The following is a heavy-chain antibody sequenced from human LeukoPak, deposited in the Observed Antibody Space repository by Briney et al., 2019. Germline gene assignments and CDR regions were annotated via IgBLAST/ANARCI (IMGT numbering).Heavy chain of an antibody. V-gene: IGHV1-69*04. Sequence: SVKVSCKASGGTFSSYAIIWVRQAPGQGLEWMGRIIPILGIANYAQKFQGRVTITADKSTSTAYMELSSLRSEDTAVYYCARAELRFTMYYFDYWGQGTLVTVSS. D-gene: IGHD3-3*01. J-gene: IGHJ4*02. CDR1: GGTFSSYA. CDR2: IIPILGIA. CDR3: ARAELRFTMYYFDY.